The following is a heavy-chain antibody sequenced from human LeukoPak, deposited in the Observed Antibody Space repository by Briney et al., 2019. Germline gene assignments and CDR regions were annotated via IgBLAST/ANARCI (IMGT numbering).Heavy chain of an antibody. CDR1: GYAFTGYY. V-gene: IGHV1-2*02. Sequence: ASVKVSCKASGYAFTGYYVHWVRQAPGQGLEWMGWINPNSGGTNYAQKFQGRVTMTRDTSISTAYMELSRLRSDDTAVYYCARVWLRRSAFDIWGQGTMVTVSS. D-gene: IGHD5-12*01. J-gene: IGHJ3*02. CDR2: INPNSGGT. CDR3: ARVWLRRSAFDI.